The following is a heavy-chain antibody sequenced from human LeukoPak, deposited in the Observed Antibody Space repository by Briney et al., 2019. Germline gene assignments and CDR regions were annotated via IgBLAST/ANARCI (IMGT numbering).Heavy chain of an antibody. J-gene: IGHJ4*02. Sequence: ASVKISCKVSGYTFTDYYMHWVQQAPGKGLEWMGLVDPEDGETIYAEKFQGRVTITADTSTDTAYMELSSLRSEDTAVYYCARDFWDSSGSFDYWGQGTLVTVSS. CDR2: VDPEDGET. CDR1: GYTFTDYY. V-gene: IGHV1-69-2*01. CDR3: ARDFWDSSGSFDY. D-gene: IGHD3-22*01.